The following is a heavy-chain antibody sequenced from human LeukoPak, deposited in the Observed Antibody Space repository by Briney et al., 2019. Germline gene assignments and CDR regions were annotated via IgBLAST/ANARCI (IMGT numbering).Heavy chain of an antibody. J-gene: IGHJ4*02. Sequence: GGSLRLSCAASGFTFSSYAMHWVRQAPGKGLEWVAVISYDGSNKYYADSVKGRFTISRDNAKNSLYLQMNSLRAEDTAVYYCARVLEMATIDYWGQGTLVTVSS. V-gene: IGHV3-30*04. CDR3: ARVLEMATIDY. CDR1: GFTFSSYA. CDR2: ISYDGSNK. D-gene: IGHD5-24*01.